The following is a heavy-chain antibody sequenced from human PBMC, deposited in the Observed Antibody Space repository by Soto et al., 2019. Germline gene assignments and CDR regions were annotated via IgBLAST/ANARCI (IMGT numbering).Heavy chain of an antibody. CDR2: IIPIFGTA. J-gene: IGHJ4*02. V-gene: IGHV1-69*05. CDR3: ARDPDRYSSSSGVEDY. Sequence: QVQLVQSGAEVKKPGSSVKVSCKASGGTFSSYAISWVRQAPGQGLEWMGGIIPIFGTANYAQKFQGRVTMTXXGXTXXAYMELSSLRSEDTAVYDCARDPDRYSSSSGVEDYWGQGTLVTVSS. D-gene: IGHD6-6*01. CDR1: GGTFSSYA.